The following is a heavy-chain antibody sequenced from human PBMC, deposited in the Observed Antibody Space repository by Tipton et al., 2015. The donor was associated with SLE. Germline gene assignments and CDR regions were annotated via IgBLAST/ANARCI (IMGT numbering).Heavy chain of an antibody. CDR3: ARDATGLDAFDI. D-gene: IGHD3-9*01. CDR2: ISGYLGNT. J-gene: IGHJ3*02. CDR1: GYNFNSFG. V-gene: IGHV1-18*01. Sequence: QLVQSGAEVKKPGASVNVSCKAFGYNFNSFGFSWVRQAPGHGLEWMGWISGYLGNTKYAQKFQDRITMTRDTSTSTAYMELRSLRSNDTAVYYCARDATGLDAFDIWGQGTTVTVSS.